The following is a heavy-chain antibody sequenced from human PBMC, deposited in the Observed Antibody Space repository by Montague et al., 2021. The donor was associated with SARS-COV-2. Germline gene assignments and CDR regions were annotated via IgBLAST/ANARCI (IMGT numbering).Heavy chain of an antibody. Sequence: SETLSLTCTVSGGSISSSSYYWGWIRQPPGKGLEWIGHIYNSGTTDYNPSPRSRVTISMDTSRNQFSLKLKSVTTADTAIYYCATVDVTDRPDDFDYWGRGILVTVSS. CDR3: ATVDVTDRPDDFDY. CDR2: IYNSGTT. D-gene: IGHD1-14*01. V-gene: IGHV4-39*07. J-gene: IGHJ4*02. CDR1: GGSISSSSYY.